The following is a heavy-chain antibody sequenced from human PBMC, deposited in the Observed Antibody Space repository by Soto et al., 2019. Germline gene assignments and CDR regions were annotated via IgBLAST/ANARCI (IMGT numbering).Heavy chain of an antibody. D-gene: IGHD3-10*01. CDR1: GDTFSFYS. Sequence: QVQLVQSGAEVKRPGSSVKISCKASGDTFSFYSINWVRQAPGLGLEWMGRVNPILSMSNYVPRFQGSVTVTADKSTGTAYRELSGLRSADTGMYFCVPIIGSGYRAFDYWAQGALVTVSS. V-gene: IGHV1-69*04. J-gene: IGHJ4*02. CDR3: VPIIGSGYRAFDY. CDR2: VNPILSMS.